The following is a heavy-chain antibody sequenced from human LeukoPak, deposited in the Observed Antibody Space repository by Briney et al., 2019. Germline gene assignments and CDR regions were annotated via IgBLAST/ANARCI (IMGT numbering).Heavy chain of an antibody. D-gene: IGHD6-19*01. CDR1: GFTFSSYW. Sequence: GGSLRLSCAASGFTFSSYWMSWVRQAPGKGLEWVANIKQDGSEKYYVDSVKGRFTISRDNAKNSLYLQMNGLRAEDTAVYYCARTSLDHSSGWYNLGYYYYYMDVWGKGTTVTVSS. V-gene: IGHV3-7*01. J-gene: IGHJ6*03. CDR2: IKQDGSEK. CDR3: ARTSLDHSSGWYNLGYYYYYMDV.